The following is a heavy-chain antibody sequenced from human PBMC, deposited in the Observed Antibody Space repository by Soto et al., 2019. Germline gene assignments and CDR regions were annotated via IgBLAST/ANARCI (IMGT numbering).Heavy chain of an antibody. CDR3: ARHSPESDGSDV. V-gene: IGHV5-51*01. D-gene: IGHD3-10*01. CDR1: GYSFTSHW. CDR2: IYPGDSDT. J-gene: IGHJ3*01. Sequence: GESLKISCKGSGYSFTSHWIGWVRQMPGKGLEWMGIIYPGDSDTRYGPSFQGQVTISADKSINTAYLQWSSLKASDTAIYYCARHSPESDGSDVWGQGTMVTVSS.